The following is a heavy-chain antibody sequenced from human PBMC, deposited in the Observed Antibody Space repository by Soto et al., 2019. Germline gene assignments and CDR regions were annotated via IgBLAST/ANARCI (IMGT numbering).Heavy chain of an antibody. CDR3: ATDSPKPAMSLFDY. D-gene: IGHD2-2*01. J-gene: IGHJ4*02. CDR2: FDPEDGET. CDR1: GYTLTELS. Sequence: ASVKVSCKVSGYTLTELSMHWVRQAPGKGLEWMGGFDPEDGETIYAQKFQGRVTMTEDTSTDTAYMELSSLRSEDTAVYYCATDSPKPAMSLFDYWGQGTLVTVSS. V-gene: IGHV1-24*01.